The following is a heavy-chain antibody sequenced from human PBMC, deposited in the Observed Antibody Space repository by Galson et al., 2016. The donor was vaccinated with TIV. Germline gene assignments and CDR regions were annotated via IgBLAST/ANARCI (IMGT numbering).Heavy chain of an antibody. CDR2: ISSGGTT. D-gene: IGHD2-21*02. V-gene: IGHV3-53*05. CDR3: VRDRRHCGDNCYLYYYYGMDV. CDR1: DFTVSSNY. J-gene: IGHJ6*02. Sequence: SLRLSCAASDFTVSSNYMSWVRQAPGRGLEWVSIISSGGTTHYADSVRGRFTISRDNSKNTLFLQMNSLRVEDTAVYYCVRDRRHCGDNCYLYYYYGMDVWRQGTTVTVSS.